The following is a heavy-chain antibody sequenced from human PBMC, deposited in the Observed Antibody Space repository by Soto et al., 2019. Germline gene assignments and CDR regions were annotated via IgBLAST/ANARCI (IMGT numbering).Heavy chain of an antibody. V-gene: IGHV2-5*02. J-gene: IGHJ3*02. D-gene: IGHD6-6*01. CDR2: IYWDDDK. Sequence: ASGPTLVNPTQTLTLTCTFSGFSLSTSGVGVGWIRQPPGKALEWLALIYWDDDKRYSPSLKSRLTITKDTSKNQVVLTMTNMDPVDTATYYCAHRRLYSSSIAADAFDIWGQGTMVTVSS. CDR1: GFSLSTSGVG. CDR3: AHRRLYSSSIAADAFDI.